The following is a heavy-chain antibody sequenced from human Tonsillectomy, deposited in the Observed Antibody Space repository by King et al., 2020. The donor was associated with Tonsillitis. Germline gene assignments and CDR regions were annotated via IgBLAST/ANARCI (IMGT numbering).Heavy chain of an antibody. J-gene: IGHJ4*02. CDR1: GFTFTNYA. D-gene: IGHD3-3*01. Sequence: VQLVESGGDLVQPGGSLRLSCSASGFTFTNYAMTWVRQAPATGLQWVSAISAAGDSAYYADSVKGRFTISRDNSKDTVFLQMNNLRAEDTAVYYCANWREGSHYYFDYWGQGTLVTVSS. CDR2: ISAAGDSA. V-gene: IGHV3-23*04. CDR3: ANWREGSHYYFDY.